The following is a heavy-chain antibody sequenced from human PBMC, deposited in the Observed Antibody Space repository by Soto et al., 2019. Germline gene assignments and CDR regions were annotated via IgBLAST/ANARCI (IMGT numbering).Heavy chain of an antibody. CDR1: GFTFSSYA. CDR3: AREDGDLGDIVVVVAATGSLGFDY. J-gene: IGHJ4*02. Sequence: QVQLVESGGGVAQPGRSLHLSCVASGFTFSSYAMHWVRRAPGKGLAWVAVLSYDGSNKYYADSVKGRFTFSGHNSKNAPNPQMNSLSAEDTAVYYCAREDGDLGDIVVVVAATGSLGFDYWGQGTLVTVSS. D-gene: IGHD2-15*01. V-gene: IGHV3-30-3*01. CDR2: LSYDGSNK.